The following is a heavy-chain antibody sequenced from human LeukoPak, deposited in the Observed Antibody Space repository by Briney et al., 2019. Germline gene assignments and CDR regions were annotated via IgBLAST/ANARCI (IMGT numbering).Heavy chain of an antibody. J-gene: IGHJ4*02. CDR3: ARTLTGMAVAGPKGFDY. CDR1: GFIFSAYE. CDR2: ISSSGSTI. Sequence: GGSLRLSCAASGFIFSAYEMNWVRQAPGKGLEWVSYISSSGSTIYYADSVKGRFTISRDNAKNSLNLQMNSLRDEDTAVYYCARTLTGMAVAGPKGFDYWGQGSPVTVSS. D-gene: IGHD6-19*01. V-gene: IGHV3-48*03.